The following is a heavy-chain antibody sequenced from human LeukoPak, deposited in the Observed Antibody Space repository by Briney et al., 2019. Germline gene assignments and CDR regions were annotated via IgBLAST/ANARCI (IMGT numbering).Heavy chain of an antibody. CDR3: AKQLGYCSDGSCYFPY. D-gene: IGHD2-15*01. J-gene: IGHJ4*02. CDR2: IKQDGSKK. Sequence: GGSLRLSCVASGFTFRNSWMHWVRQAPGKGLEWVANIKQDGSKKYYVDSVKGRFTISRDNAKSSLYLQMNSLRAEDTAVYYCAKQLGYCSDGSCYFPYWGQGTLVTVSS. CDR1: GFTFRNSW. V-gene: IGHV3-7*03.